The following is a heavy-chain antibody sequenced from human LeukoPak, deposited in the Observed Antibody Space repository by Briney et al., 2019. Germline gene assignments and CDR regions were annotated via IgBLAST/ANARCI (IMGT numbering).Heavy chain of an antibody. CDR3: ARPRADDILTGYDY. CDR1: GGSISSGSYY. D-gene: IGHD3-9*01. CDR2: IYYSGST. J-gene: IGHJ4*02. Sequence: SETLSLTCTVSGGSISSGSYYWSWIRQPAGKGLEWIGSIYYSGSTYYNPSLKSRVTISVDTSKNQFSLKLSSVTAADTAVYYCARPRADDILTGYDYWGQGTLVTVSS. V-gene: IGHV4-39*01.